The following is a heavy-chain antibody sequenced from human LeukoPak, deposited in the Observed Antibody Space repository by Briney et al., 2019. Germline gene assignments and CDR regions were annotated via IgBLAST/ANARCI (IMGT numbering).Heavy chain of an antibody. CDR3: ARVASLPEYYDSSGEV. CDR1: GGTLISYA. D-gene: IGHD3-22*01. Sequence: SVKVSCKASGGTLISYAISWVRQAPGQGLEWMGGIIPIFGTANYAQKFQGRVTITADESTSTAYMELSSLRSEDTAVYYCARVASLPEYYDSSGEVWGQGTTVTVSS. CDR2: IIPIFGTA. J-gene: IGHJ6*02. V-gene: IGHV1-69*13.